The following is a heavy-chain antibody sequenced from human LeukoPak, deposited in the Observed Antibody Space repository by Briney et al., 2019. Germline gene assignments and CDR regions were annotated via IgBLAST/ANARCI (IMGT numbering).Heavy chain of an antibody. V-gene: IGHV3-21*01. CDR2: ISSSSSYI. CDR3: ARDRRVGREAFDI. CDR1: GFTFSSYS. J-gene: IGHJ3*02. Sequence: GGSLRLSCAASGFTFSSYSMNWVRQAPGKGLEWVSSISSSSSYIYYADLVKGRFTISRDNAKNSLYLQMNSLRAEDTAVYYCARDRRVGREAFDIWGQGTMVTVSS. D-gene: IGHD1-26*01.